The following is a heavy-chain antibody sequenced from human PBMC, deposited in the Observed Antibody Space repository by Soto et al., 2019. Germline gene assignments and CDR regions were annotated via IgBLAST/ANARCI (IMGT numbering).Heavy chain of an antibody. CDR3: AKRPRGYSYGQLFDY. Sequence: PGGSLRVSCAASGFTCSSYARSWVRQAPGKGLEWVSAISGSGGSTYYADSVKGRFTISRDNSKNTLYLQMNSLRAEDTAVYYCAKRPRGYSYGQLFDYWGQGALVTVSS. J-gene: IGHJ4*02. V-gene: IGHV3-23*01. D-gene: IGHD5-18*01. CDR1: GFTCSSYA. CDR2: ISGSGGST.